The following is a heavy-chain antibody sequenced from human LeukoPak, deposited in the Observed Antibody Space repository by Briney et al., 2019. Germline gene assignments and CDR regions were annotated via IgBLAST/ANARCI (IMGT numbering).Heavy chain of an antibody. CDR2: IRYDGSNK. CDR3: AKSRHMVRGVTPFDY. V-gene: IGHV3-30*02. D-gene: IGHD3-10*01. J-gene: IGHJ4*02. Sequence: PGGSLRLSCAASGFTFSSYGMHLVRQAPGKGLEWVAFIRYDGSNKYYADSVKGRFTISRDNSKNTLYLQMNSLRAEDTAVYYCAKSRHMVRGVTPFDYWGQGTLVTVSS. CDR1: GFTFSSYG.